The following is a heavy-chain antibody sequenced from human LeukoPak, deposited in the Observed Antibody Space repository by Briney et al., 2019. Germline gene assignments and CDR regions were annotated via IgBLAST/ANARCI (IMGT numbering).Heavy chain of an antibody. D-gene: IGHD3-22*01. CDR2: IYYSGST. CDR1: GGSISSYY. CDR3: AAGYYYDSSGYPWDY. V-gene: IGHV4-59*08. J-gene: IGHJ4*02. Sequence: SETLSLTCTVSGGSISSYYWSWLRQPPGKGLEWIGFIYYSGSTHYKSSLKSRVTISVDTSRNQFSLKLSSVTAADTAVYYCAAGYYYDSSGYPWDYWGQGTLVTVSS.